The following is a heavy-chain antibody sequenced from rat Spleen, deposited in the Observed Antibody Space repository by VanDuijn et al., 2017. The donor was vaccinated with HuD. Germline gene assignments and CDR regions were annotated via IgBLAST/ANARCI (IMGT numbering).Heavy chain of an antibody. V-gene: IGHV5-7*01. J-gene: IGHJ3*01. Sequence: EVQLVESGGDLVQPGRSLKLSCAASGFTFSDYYMAWVRKAPTKGLEWVAIISYDGSRTYYRDSVRGRFTISKDNAKNNVNLQMDSLRAEDTANYYCATLSYTGFAYWGQGTLVTVSS. CDR2: ISYDGSRT. CDR1: GFTFSDYY. D-gene: IGHD4-1*01. CDR3: ATLSYTGFAY.